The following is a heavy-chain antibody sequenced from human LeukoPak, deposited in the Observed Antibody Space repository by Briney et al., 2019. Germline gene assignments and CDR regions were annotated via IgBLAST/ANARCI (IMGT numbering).Heavy chain of an antibody. Sequence: SETLSLTCTVSGGSIRSSSYYWGWIRQPPGKGLEWIGSIYYSGSTYYNPSLKSRVTIAADTSKNQFSLKLRSVTAADTAVYYCARDLYSSRTNDAFVIWGQGTMVAVSS. J-gene: IGHJ3*02. D-gene: IGHD6-19*01. CDR2: IYYSGST. CDR1: GGSIRSSSYY. CDR3: ARDLYSSRTNDAFVI. V-gene: IGHV4-39*07.